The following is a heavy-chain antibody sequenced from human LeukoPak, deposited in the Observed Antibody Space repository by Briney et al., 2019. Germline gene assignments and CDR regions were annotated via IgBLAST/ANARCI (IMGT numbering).Heavy chain of an antibody. D-gene: IGHD3-10*01. Sequence: GASVKVSCKASGYTFTGYYIHWVRQAPGQGLDWMGYINPNSGGTNYAPKFQGRVTMTRDTSVTTAYMELSRLRSDDTAVYYCASYGSGSYYDPLFDYWGQGTLVTVSS. J-gene: IGHJ4*02. CDR1: GYTFTGYY. CDR3: ASYGSGSYYDPLFDY. CDR2: INPNSGGT. V-gene: IGHV1-2*02.